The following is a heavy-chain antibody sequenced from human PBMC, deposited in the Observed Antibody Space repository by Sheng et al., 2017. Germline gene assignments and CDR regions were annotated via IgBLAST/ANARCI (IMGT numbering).Heavy chain of an antibody. V-gene: IGHV1-69*01. CDR3: LLYPRGSPLLWRLKDNFDP. J-gene: IGHJ5*02. Sequence: QVQLVQSGAEVKKPGSSVKVSCKASGGTFSSYAISWVRQAPGQGLEWMGGIIPIFGTANYAQKFQGRVTITADESTSTAYMELSSLRSEDTAVYYCLLYPRGSPLLWRLKDNFDPWGQGTLVTVSS. D-gene: IGHD3-10*01. CDR1: GGTFSSYA. CDR2: IIPIFGTA.